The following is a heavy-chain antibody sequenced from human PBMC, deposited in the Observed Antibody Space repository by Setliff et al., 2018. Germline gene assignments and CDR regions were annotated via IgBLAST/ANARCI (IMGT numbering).Heavy chain of an antibody. CDR3: ARAGPTVTFFRVLVISWWDT. CDR2: FHTGGST. CDR1: GDSISSGSYY. J-gene: IGHJ5*02. D-gene: IGHD3-3*01. Sequence: SETLSLTCTVSGDSISSGSYYWTWIRQPAGKGLEWIGHFHTGGSTNYNRSLRSRVSISVDTSKNQFSLKLSSVTAADTATYYCARAGPTVTFFRVLVISWWDTWGQGSLVTVS. V-gene: IGHV4-61*09.